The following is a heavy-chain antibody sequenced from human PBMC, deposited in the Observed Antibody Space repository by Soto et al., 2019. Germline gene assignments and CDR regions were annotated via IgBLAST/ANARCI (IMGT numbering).Heavy chain of an antibody. D-gene: IGHD3-10*01. CDR2: IIPMFSTA. V-gene: IGHV1-69*01. CDR3: AREPYFGSGNYYRPRGAFDI. J-gene: IGHJ3*02. CDR1: GGPVTSYA. Sequence: QVLLEQSGAEVKKPGSSVKVSCKASGGPVTSYAISWVRQAPGLGLEWVGGIIPMFSTANFAHKFQGRVTFSADESTSAAYMELSRLGSEDTAVYYGAREPYFGSGNYYRPRGAFDIWGQGTMVTVSS.